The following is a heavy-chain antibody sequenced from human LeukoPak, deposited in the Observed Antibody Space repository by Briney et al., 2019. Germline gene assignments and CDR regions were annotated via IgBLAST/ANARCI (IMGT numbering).Heavy chain of an antibody. V-gene: IGHV3-23*01. Sequence: GGSLRLSCAASGFSFNNYAMNWVRQAPGKGLEWVSAISGSGDSTNYADSVKGRFTISRDNSKSALYLQMNSLRAEDTAVYYCAKVTASVVCSTINCPYYIDYWGQGTLVTVSS. CDR1: GFSFNNYA. D-gene: IGHD2-2*01. CDR2: ISGSGDST. J-gene: IGHJ4*02. CDR3: AKVTASVVCSTINCPYYIDY.